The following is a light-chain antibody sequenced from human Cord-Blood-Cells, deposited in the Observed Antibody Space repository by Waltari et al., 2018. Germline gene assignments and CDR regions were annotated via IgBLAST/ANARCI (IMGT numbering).Light chain of an antibody. J-gene: IGLJ2*01. CDR2: EGS. V-gene: IGLV2-23*01. CDR1: SSDVGSYNL. CDR3: FSDAGSSTVV. Sequence: QSALTQPASVSGSPGQSITISCTGTSSDVGSYNLVSWYQQHPGKAPKLMIYEGSKRPSGVSNRLSGSKSGSTASLTTSGRQAGDEADYYCFSDAGSSTVVVGGGTKLAVL.